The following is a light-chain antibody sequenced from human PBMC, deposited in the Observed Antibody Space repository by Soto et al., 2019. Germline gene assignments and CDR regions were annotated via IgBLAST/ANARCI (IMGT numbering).Light chain of an antibody. CDR1: QGISTY. CDR2: AAS. CDR3: QQSYSTTWT. Sequence: DIQMTQSPSTLSASVGGRVTITCRASQGISTYLNWYQQKPGKAPKLLIYAASSLQSGVPSRFSGSGSGTDFTLTISSLQPEDFATYSCQQSYSTTWTFGQGTKVDIK. J-gene: IGKJ1*01. V-gene: IGKV1-39*01.